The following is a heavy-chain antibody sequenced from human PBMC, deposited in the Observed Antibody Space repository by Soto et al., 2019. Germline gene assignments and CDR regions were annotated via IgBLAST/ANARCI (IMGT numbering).Heavy chain of an antibody. J-gene: IGHJ4*02. CDR2: IKQDGSEK. D-gene: IGHD6-13*01. Sequence: GGSQRLSCAASGFTFSSYWMSWVRQAPGKGLEWVANIKQDGSEKYYVDSVKGRFTISRDNAKNSLYLQMNSLRAEDTAVYYCARGTAAASYYFDYWGQGTLVTVSS. V-gene: IGHV3-7*03. CDR3: ARGTAAASYYFDY. CDR1: GFTFSSYW.